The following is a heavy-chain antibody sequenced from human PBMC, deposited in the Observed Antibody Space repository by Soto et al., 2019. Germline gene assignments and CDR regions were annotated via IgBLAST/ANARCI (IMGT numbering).Heavy chain of an antibody. V-gene: IGHV3-48*03. J-gene: IGHJ6*02. D-gene: IGHD3-10*01. Sequence: EVQLVESGGGLVQPGGSLRLSCAASGFIFGAYEVNWVRQAPGKGLEWVSYNSSSGAAIYYADSVRGRFTIFRDNAKNSLYLVMYSLRAEDSADYYCARDPGRIYGRFGLDVWGLGTTVTVS. CDR1: GFIFGAYE. CDR2: NSSSGAAI. CDR3: ARDPGRIYGRFGLDV.